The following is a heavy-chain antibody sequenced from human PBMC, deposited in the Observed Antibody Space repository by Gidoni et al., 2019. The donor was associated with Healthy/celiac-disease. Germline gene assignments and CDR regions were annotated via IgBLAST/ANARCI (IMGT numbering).Heavy chain of an antibody. CDR2: IRSKANSYAT. D-gene: IGHD1-26*01. CDR1: GFPFSGSA. Sequence: EVQLVESGGGLVQPGGSLNLSCAASGFPFSGSALHWVRQASGKGLEWVGRIRSKANSYATAYAASVKGRFTISRDDSKNTAYLQMNSLKTEDTAVYYYTRQGGLLLSSPTDIRTLDYWGQGTLVTVSS. CDR3: TRQGGLLLSSPTDIRTLDY. V-gene: IGHV3-73*02. J-gene: IGHJ4*02.